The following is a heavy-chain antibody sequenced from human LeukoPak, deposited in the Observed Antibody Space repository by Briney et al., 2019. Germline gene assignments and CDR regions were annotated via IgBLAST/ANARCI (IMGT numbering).Heavy chain of an antibody. CDR2: ISGFNT. CDR3: AKDVCTSPRCLLYFDS. D-gene: IGHD2-8*01. Sequence: QPGGSLRLSCTTSGFAFSNYDMNWVRQAPGKGPEWVSGISGFNTYYADSVKGRFTIFRDNSKNVLYLQMDRLRAEDTAVYSCAKDVCTSPRCLLYFDSWGQGTLVTVSS. CDR1: GFAFSNYD. V-gene: IGHV3-23*01. J-gene: IGHJ4*02.